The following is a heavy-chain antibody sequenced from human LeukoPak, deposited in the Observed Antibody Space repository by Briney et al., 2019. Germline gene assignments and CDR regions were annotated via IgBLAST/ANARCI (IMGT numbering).Heavy chain of an antibody. J-gene: IGHJ6*03. CDR2: IYYSGST. CDR3: ARAYSSSSFGFYYYYMDV. V-gene: IGHV4-59*01. Sequence: SETLSLTCTVSGGSISSYYWSWIRQPPGKGLEWIGYIYYSGSTNYNPSLKSRVTISVDTSKNKFSLKLNSVTAADTAMYYCARAYSSSSFGFYYYYMDVWGKGTTVTVSS. D-gene: IGHD6-6*01. CDR1: GGSISSYY.